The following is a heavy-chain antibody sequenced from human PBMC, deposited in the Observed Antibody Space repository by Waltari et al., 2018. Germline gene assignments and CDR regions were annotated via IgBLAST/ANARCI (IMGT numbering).Heavy chain of an antibody. D-gene: IGHD3-16*01. CDR2: INHSGST. J-gene: IGHJ4*02. CDR3: ARHPYGCKSKTPFDY. CDR1: GGSFSGYY. V-gene: IGHV4-34*01. Sequence: QVQLQQWGAGLLKPSETLSLTCAVYGGSFSGYYWNWIRQPPGKGLEWIGEINHSGSTNHNPSLKSRVTISVDTSKNQFSLKLSSVTAADTAVYYCARHPYGCKSKTPFDYWGQGTLVTVSS.